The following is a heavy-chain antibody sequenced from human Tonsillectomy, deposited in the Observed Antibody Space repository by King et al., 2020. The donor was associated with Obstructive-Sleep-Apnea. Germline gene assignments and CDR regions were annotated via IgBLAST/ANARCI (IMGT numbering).Heavy chain of an antibody. CDR3: TTSDYGSVP. CDR1: GFTFNNAW. D-gene: IGHD3-10*01. CDR2: IKSKTDVGTT. Sequence: VQLVESGGDLVKPGGSLRLSCAASGFTFNNAWMTWVRQAPGKGLDWVGRIKSKTDVGTTDYAAPVKGRFTISRDDSKNTLFLQMNSLKTEDTALYYCTTSDYGSVPWGQGTLVTVSS. J-gene: IGHJ4*02. V-gene: IGHV3-15*01.